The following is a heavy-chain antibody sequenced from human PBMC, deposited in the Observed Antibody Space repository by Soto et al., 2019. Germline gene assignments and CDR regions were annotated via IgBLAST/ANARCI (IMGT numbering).Heavy chain of an antibody. CDR3: ARGGHGYSSSNYFDF. D-gene: IGHD6-13*01. J-gene: IGHJ4*02. Sequence: PSETLSLTCTVSGGSISSYYWSWIRQPPGKGLEWIGYISHSGSTYYNPSLKSRVTISVDTSRNQFSLKLNSVTTADTAVYYCARGGHGYSSSNYFDFWGRGSLVTVSS. CDR2: ISHSGST. CDR1: GGSISSYY. V-gene: IGHV4-59*01.